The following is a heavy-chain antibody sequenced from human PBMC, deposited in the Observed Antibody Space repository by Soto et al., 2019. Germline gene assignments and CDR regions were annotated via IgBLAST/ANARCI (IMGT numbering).Heavy chain of an antibody. CDR1: GFTFDDYA. V-gene: IGHV3-9*01. CDR3: AKESVAGCFDY. CDR2: ISWNSGSI. Sequence: GGSLRLSCAASGFTFDDYAMHWVRQAPGKGLEWVSGISWNSGSIGYADSVKGRFTISRDNAKNSLYLQMNSLRAEDTALYYCAKESVAGCFDYWGQGTLVTVSS. J-gene: IGHJ4*02. D-gene: IGHD6-19*01.